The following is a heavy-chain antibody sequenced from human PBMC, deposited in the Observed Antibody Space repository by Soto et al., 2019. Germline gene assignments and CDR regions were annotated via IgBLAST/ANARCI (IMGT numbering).Heavy chain of an antibody. V-gene: IGHV3-30-3*01. CDR1: GFSFSDYA. Sequence: QVQLVESGGGVVQPGRSLRLSCAASGFSFSDYAMHWVRQAPGKGLEWVAVISSDGTKKYYADSVKGRFTIFTDNSNNTLFLQMHSLTAEDTAVYFCARDRDRSPTYYFYYWGQGSLVTVSS. CDR2: ISSDGTKK. CDR3: ARDRDRSPTYYFYY. D-gene: IGHD3-10*01. J-gene: IGHJ4*02.